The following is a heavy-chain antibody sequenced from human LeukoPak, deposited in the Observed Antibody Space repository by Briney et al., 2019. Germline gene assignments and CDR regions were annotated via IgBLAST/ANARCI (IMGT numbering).Heavy chain of an antibody. CDR2: ISYDGTNA. Sequence: GGSLRLSCAASGFIFGTYAMHWVRQAPGKGLEWVAIISYDGTNAFYADSVKGRFTISRDNSKNTLYLHMNSLRTEDTAVYYCAKVEAVLLWFGEFDYWGQGTLVTVSS. CDR3: AKVEAVLLWFGEFDY. J-gene: IGHJ4*02. CDR1: GFIFGTYA. D-gene: IGHD3-10*01. V-gene: IGHV3-30*18.